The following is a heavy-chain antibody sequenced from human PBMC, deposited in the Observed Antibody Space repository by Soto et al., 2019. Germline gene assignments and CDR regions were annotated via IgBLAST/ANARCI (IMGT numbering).Heavy chain of an antibody. D-gene: IGHD6-13*01. CDR1: GYTFTGYY. CDR3: ARDVAAAGRRSDAFDI. J-gene: IGHJ3*02. Sequence: ASVKVSCKASGYTFTGYYMHWVRQAPGQGIEWMGWINPNSGGTNYAQKFQGWVTMTRDTSISTAYMELSRLRSDDTAVYYCARDVAAAGRRSDAFDIWGQGTMVTVSS. V-gene: IGHV1-2*04. CDR2: INPNSGGT.